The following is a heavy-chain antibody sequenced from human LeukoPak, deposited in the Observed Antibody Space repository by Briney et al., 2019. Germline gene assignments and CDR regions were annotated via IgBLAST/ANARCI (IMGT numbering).Heavy chain of an antibody. V-gene: IGHV1-8*01. Sequence: ASVKVSCKASGHIFTSYDINWVRQATGQGLEWIGWMNPNSGNTAYAQRFQGRVTMTRNTSINTAYMELSSLRSEDTAVYYCARSLYTGSYSLDPWGQGTLVIVSS. CDR2: MNPNSGNT. J-gene: IGHJ5*02. D-gene: IGHD1-26*01. CDR3: ARSLYTGSYSLDP. CDR1: GHIFTSYD.